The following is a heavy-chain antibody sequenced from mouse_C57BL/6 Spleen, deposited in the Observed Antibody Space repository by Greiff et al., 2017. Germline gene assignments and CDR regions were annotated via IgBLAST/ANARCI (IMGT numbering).Heavy chain of an antibody. Sequence: DVHLVESGGDLVKPGGSLKLSCAASGFTFSSYGMSWVRQTPDKRLEWVATISSGGSYTYYPDSVKGRFTISRDNAKNTLYLQMSSLKSEDTAMYYCARQDDTENYFDYWGQGTTLTVSS. CDR1: GFTFSSYG. CDR2: ISSGGSYT. D-gene: IGHD2-3*01. J-gene: IGHJ2*01. V-gene: IGHV5-6*01. CDR3: ARQDDTENYFDY.